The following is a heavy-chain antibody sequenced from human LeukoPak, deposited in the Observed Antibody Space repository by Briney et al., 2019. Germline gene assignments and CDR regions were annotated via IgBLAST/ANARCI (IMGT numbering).Heavy chain of an antibody. D-gene: IGHD3-10*01. J-gene: IGHJ6*02. V-gene: IGHV3-30*04. CDR1: GFTFSSYA. CDR3: AREVYGSGSYRYYYYGMDV. CDR2: ISYDGSNK. Sequence: PGRSLRLSCAASGFTFSSYAMHWVRQAPGKGLEWVAVISYDGSNKYYADSVKGRFTISRDNSKNTLYLQMNSLRAEDTAVYYRAREVYGSGSYRYYYYGMDVWGQGTTVTVSS.